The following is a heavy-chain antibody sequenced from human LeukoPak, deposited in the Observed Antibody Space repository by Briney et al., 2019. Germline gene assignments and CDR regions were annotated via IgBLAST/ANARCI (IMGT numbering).Heavy chain of an antibody. Sequence: SETPSLTCAVSGGSISSGGYSWSWIRQPPGKGLEWIGYIYHSGSTYYNPSLKSRVTISVDRSKNQFSLKLSSVTAADTAVYYCARNYGSGSWFDYWGQGTLVTVSS. CDR3: ARNYGSGSWFDY. D-gene: IGHD3-10*01. V-gene: IGHV4-30-2*01. CDR2: IYHSGST. CDR1: GGSISSGGYS. J-gene: IGHJ4*02.